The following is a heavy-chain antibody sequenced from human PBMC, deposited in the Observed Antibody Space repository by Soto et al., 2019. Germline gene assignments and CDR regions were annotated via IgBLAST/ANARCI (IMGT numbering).Heavy chain of an antibody. CDR3: ARARFSQWSQDYYGLDV. CDR2: INHSGSP. J-gene: IGHJ6*02. D-gene: IGHD3-3*01. Sequence: LSLTCGLSGSLPVGSLSTYFWTWIRQAPGKGLEWIGEINHSGSPNYSPSLRGRVTISLDTSKKQFSLNLSSVTAADTAVYLCARARFSQWSQDYYGLDVWGQGTTVTVSS. V-gene: IGHV4-34*01. CDR1: GSLPVGSLSTYF.